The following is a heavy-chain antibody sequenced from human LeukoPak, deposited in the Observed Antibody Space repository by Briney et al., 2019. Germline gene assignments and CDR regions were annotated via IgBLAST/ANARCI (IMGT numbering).Heavy chain of an antibody. V-gene: IGHV1-18*01. Sequence: GASVTVSCKTSGYTFTSYGIAWVRQAPGQGLEWMGWISAYNGNTHYAQKFQGRATLTTDISTSTAYMELGSLTSDDTAVYYCARDHVHNWNDAEPLDPWGQGTLVTVSS. J-gene: IGHJ5*02. CDR2: ISAYNGNT. CDR3: ARDHVHNWNDAEPLDP. CDR1: GYTFTSYG. D-gene: IGHD1-20*01.